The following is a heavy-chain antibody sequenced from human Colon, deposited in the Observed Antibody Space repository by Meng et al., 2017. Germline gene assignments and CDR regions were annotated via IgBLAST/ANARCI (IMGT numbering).Heavy chain of an antibody. CDR1: GDSIKSGGYH. CDR3: ARDTLYGTDY. D-gene: IGHD4-17*01. Sequence: QVHLHESGPGLVWPSDDLSLVCTVSGDSIKSGGYHWSWGRQHPGKGLEYIGFMSDSGTTDYNPSLRSRVSISEIGSSKNQFSLTLKSVTAADTATYFCARDTLYGTDYWGQGVLVTVSS. J-gene: IGHJ4*02. CDR2: MSDSGTT. V-gene: IGHV4-31*03.